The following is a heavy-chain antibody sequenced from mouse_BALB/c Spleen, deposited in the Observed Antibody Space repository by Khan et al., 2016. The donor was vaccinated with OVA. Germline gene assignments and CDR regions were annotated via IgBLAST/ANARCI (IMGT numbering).Heavy chain of an antibody. CDR3: TRHGYVAWFTY. V-gene: IGHV1S135*01. D-gene: IGHD2-2*01. CDR2: IDPFSGGT. Sequence: VQLQQSGPELMKPGASVKISCKASGYSFTSYYIHWVMQSHGTSLEWIGYIDPFSGGTTYNQKFKGKATLTVDKSSSTSYIHHSNLTSEDSAVYYCTRHGYVAWFTYWGQGTLVTVSA. J-gene: IGHJ3*01. CDR1: GYSFTSYY.